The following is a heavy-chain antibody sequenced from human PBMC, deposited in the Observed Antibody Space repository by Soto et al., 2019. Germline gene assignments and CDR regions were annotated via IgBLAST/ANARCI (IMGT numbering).Heavy chain of an antibody. Sequence: QVQLVQSGTEVKKPGASVKVSCKASGYTFTTHYMHWVRQAPGQGLEWMGIINPSGGRTTYALKFQGRVTMTSDTYTNTVYVEVTSLRSEDTAIYFCARAGENYGSGTFSPPLRYYFNSWGQGTLVTVSS. V-gene: IGHV1-46*01. CDR1: GYTFTTHY. D-gene: IGHD3-10*01. J-gene: IGHJ4*02. CDR3: ARAGENYGSGTFSPPLRYYFNS. CDR2: INPSGGRT.